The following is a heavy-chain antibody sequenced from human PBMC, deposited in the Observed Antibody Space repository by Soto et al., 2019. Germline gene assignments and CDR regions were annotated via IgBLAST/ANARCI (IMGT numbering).Heavy chain of an antibody. CDR2: ILVAGST. Sequence: GGSLRLSCAASGFPCSSYDMSWVRQAPGQGLEWVSTILVAGSTHYPDSVKGRFTISRDNPKNTVFLQMNSLTAGDTAVYYCAKATATGGGAFDICGQGTMVTV. CDR1: GFPCSSYD. V-gene: IGHV3-23*01. J-gene: IGHJ3*02. D-gene: IGHD2-8*02. CDR3: AKATATGGGAFDI.